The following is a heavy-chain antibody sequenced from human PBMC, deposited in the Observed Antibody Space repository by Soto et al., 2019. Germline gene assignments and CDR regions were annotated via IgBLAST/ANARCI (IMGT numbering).Heavy chain of an antibody. J-gene: IGHJ6*02. D-gene: IGHD6-6*01. V-gene: IGHV1-46*02. CDR2: INPSGGST. CDR1: GYTFNSYY. Sequence: ASAKVSCKASGYTFNSYYMHWVRQAPGQGLEWMGIINPSGGSTSYAQKFQGRVTMTRDTSTSTVYMELSSLRSEDTAVYYCARDSIAARAVYGMDVWGQGTTVTVSS. CDR3: ARDSIAARAVYGMDV.